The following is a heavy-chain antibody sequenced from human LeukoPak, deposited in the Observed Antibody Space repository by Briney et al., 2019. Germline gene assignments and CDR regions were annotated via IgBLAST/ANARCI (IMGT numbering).Heavy chain of an antibody. CDR1: GFTFSNAW. Sequence: PGGSLRLSCAASGFTFSNAWMSWVRQAPGKGLEWVGRIKSKTDGGTTDYAAPVKGRFTISRDDSKNTLYLQMNSLRAEDTAVYYCARDIGYCSGGSCPDAFDIWGQGTMVTVSS. D-gene: IGHD2-15*01. CDR2: IKSKTDGGTT. CDR3: ARDIGYCSGGSCPDAFDI. V-gene: IGHV3-15*01. J-gene: IGHJ3*02.